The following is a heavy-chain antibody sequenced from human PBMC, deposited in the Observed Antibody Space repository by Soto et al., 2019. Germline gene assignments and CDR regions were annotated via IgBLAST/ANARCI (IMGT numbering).Heavy chain of an antibody. Sequence: PGESLKISCQGSGYSFTSYWIGWVRQMPGKGLEWMGIIYPGDSDTRYSPSFQGQVTISADKSISTAHLQWSSLKASDTAMYYCARPEHLGSYGMDVWGQGTTVTVSS. CDR1: GYSFTSYW. D-gene: IGHD7-27*01. J-gene: IGHJ6*02. CDR2: IYPGDSDT. CDR3: ARPEHLGSYGMDV. V-gene: IGHV5-51*01.